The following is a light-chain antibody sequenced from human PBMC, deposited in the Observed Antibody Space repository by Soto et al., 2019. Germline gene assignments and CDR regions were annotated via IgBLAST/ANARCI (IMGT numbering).Light chain of an antibody. V-gene: IGKV3-20*01. J-gene: IGKJ1*01. CDR3: QQYGSIPRT. CDR1: QSVSSTY. Sequence: EIVLTQSPGTLSLSPGERATLSCRASQSVSSTYVAWYQQKPGQAPRLLIYGASSRATDIPDRFSGSGSGTDFTLTISRLEPEDFEVYYCQQYGSIPRTFGQGTKVDIK. CDR2: GAS.